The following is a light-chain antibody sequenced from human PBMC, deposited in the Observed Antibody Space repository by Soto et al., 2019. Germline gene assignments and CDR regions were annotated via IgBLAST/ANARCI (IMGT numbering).Light chain of an antibody. V-gene: IGKV1-39*01. CDR1: QSISSY. J-gene: IGKJ5*01. Sequence: DIQMTQSPSSLSASVGDRVTITCRASQSISSYLNWYQQKPGKAPKLLIYAASSLQSGVPSRFSGCGSGTDFTLTISSLQPEDFATYYCQQSYSTPRVTFGQGTRLEIK. CDR3: QQSYSTPRVT. CDR2: AAS.